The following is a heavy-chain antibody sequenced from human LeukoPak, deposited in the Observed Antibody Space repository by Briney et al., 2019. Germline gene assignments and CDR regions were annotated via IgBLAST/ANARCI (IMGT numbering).Heavy chain of an antibody. CDR3: ATSRGYNYGYRALELPPSPID. CDR1: GFNLCTYS. V-gene: IGHV3-48*01. Sequence: GGSLRLSCAASGFNLCTYSMNWVRQAPGEGVEGVSYISSSGSTIYYADSVKGRFTISRDNAKNSLYLQMNSLRAEDTAVYYCATSRGYNYGYRALELPPSPIDWGQGTLVTVSS. D-gene: IGHD5-18*01. J-gene: IGHJ4*02. CDR2: ISSSGSTI.